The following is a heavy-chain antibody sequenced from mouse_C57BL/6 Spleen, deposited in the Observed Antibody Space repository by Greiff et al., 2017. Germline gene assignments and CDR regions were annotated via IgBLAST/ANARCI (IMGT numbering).Heavy chain of an antibody. CDR1: GFTFSDYG. CDR3: ASQSPYYGSLDY. J-gene: IGHJ2*01. D-gene: IGHD1-1*01. V-gene: IGHV5-17*01. Sequence: DVMLVESGGGLVKPGGSLKLSCAASGFTFSDYGMHWVRQAPEKGLEWVAYISSGSSTIYYADTVKGRFTISRDNAKNTLFLQMTSLRSEDTAMYYCASQSPYYGSLDYWGQGTTLTVSS. CDR2: ISSGSSTI.